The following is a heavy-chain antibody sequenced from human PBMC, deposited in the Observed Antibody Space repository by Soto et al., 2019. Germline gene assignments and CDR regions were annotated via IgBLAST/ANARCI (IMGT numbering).Heavy chain of an antibody. D-gene: IGHD1-1*01. V-gene: IGHV3-74*01. CDR2: INDDGSST. CDR3: ARGPRSTSTGTGAF. CDR1: GFTFSMYW. Sequence: GGSLRLSCAASGFTFSMYWMHWVRQVPGKGPEWVSRINDDGSSTNYADSVKGRFTISRDNAKNTLYLQMDALRAEDTAVYYCARGPRSTSTGTGAFWGQGTLVTVSS. J-gene: IGHJ4*02.